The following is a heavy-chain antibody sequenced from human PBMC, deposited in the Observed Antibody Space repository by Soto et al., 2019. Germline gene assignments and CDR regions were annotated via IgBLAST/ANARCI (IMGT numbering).Heavy chain of an antibody. CDR3: ARDPTSYGAGSSYYYYYYGMDV. CDR1: GYTFTSYY. CDR2: INPNSGGT. Sequence: SEKVSCKASGYTFTSYYMHWVRQAPGQGLEWIGWINPNSGGTNYAQKFQGRVTMTRDTSISTAYMELSRLRSDYKAVYYCARDPTSYGAGSSYYYYYYGMDVWGQGTTVTVSS. J-gene: IGHJ6*02. D-gene: IGHD3-10*01. V-gene: IGHV1-2*02.